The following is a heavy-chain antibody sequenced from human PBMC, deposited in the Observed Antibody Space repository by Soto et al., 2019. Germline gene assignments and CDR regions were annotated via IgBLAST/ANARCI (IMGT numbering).Heavy chain of an antibody. V-gene: IGHV1-69*12. D-gene: IGHD4-17*01. CDR1: GGTFSSYA. CDR2: IIPIFGTA. CDR3: AGLTTVVTPGPNFDF. J-gene: IGHJ4*02. Sequence: QVQLVQSGAEVKKPGSSVKVSCKASGGTFSSYAISWVRQAPGQGLEWMRGIIPIFGTANYAQKFQGRVTITADESTSTAYMEVSSVRSEVTAVYYCAGLTTVVTPGPNFDFWGQGTLVTVSS.